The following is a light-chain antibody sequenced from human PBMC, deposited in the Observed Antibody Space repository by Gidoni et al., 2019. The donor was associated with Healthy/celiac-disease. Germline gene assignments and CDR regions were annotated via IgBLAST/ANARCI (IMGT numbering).Light chain of an antibody. CDR1: QSVSSSY. V-gene: IGKV3-20*01. J-gene: IGKJ1*01. Sequence: EIVLTQSPGTLSLSPGERATLSCRASQSVSSSYLAWYQQKPGQAPSLLIYGASSRATGIPDRFIGSGSGTDFTLTISRLEPEDFAVYYCQQYGSSPGTFGQGTKVEIK. CDR2: GAS. CDR3: QQYGSSPGT.